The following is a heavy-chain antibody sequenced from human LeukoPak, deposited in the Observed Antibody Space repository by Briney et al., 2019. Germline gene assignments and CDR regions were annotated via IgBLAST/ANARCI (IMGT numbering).Heavy chain of an antibody. V-gene: IGHV4-39*07. CDR3: ASPYNWNGGGGFDY. CDR1: GGSISISSYY. CDR2: IYYSGST. J-gene: IGHJ4*02. D-gene: IGHD1-1*01. Sequence: KPSASLSLTCTVSGGSISISSYYWGWIRQPPGKGLERIGGIYYSGSTYYNPSLKSRVTISVDKSKNPLYLKLSCVTAEDTAVYYCASPYNWNGGGGFDYWGQGTLVTVSS.